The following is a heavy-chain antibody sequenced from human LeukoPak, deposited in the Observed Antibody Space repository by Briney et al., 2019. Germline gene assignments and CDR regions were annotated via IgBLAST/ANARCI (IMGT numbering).Heavy chain of an antibody. CDR2: ISSRSTNI. Sequence: PGGSLRLSCAGSGFTFSRYSMNWFRQDPGKGLERVSSISSRSTNIFYADSVKGRFTISRDNAKNSLYLQMNSLGAEDTAVYYCARDAQWLVPEGYFYYMDVWGKGTTVTVSS. J-gene: IGHJ6*03. CDR3: ARDAQWLVPEGYFYYMDV. D-gene: IGHD6-19*01. CDR1: GFTFSRYS. V-gene: IGHV3-21*01.